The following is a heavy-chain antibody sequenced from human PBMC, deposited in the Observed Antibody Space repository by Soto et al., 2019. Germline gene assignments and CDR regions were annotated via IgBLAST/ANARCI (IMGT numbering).Heavy chain of an antibody. CDR2: IYYSGST. CDR1: GGSISSGGYY. Sequence: SETLSLTCTVSGGSISSGGYYWSCIRQHPGKGLEWVGYIYYSGSTYYNPSLKSRVTISVDTSENQFSLKLSSVPAADTAVYYCARAVRALAFDIWGQGTMVTVSS. D-gene: IGHD4-17*01. V-gene: IGHV4-31*03. CDR3: ARAVRALAFDI. J-gene: IGHJ3*02.